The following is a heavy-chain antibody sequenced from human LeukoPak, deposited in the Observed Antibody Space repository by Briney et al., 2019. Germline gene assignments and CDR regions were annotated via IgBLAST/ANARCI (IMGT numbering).Heavy chain of an antibody. CDR2: ISSSGSTI. Sequence: GGSLRLSCAASGFTFSSYEMNWVRQAPGKGLEWVSYISSSGSTIYYADSVKGRFTISRDNAKNSLYLQMNSLRAEDTAVYYCARGGFRGYSYGYSDYWGQETLVTVSS. D-gene: IGHD5-18*01. J-gene: IGHJ4*02. CDR1: GFTFSSYE. CDR3: ARGGFRGYSYGYSDY. V-gene: IGHV3-48*03.